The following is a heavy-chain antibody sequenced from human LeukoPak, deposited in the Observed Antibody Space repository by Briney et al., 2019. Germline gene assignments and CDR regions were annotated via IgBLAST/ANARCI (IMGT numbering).Heavy chain of an antibody. CDR1: GGSITTYY. V-gene: IGHV4-59*12. D-gene: IGHD3-10*01. CDR3: ARGFSYYYYMDV. Sequence: SETLSLTCTVSGGSITTYYWAWIRQTPGKGLEWIGYIHYTGSTNYNPSLKSRVTISVDRSKNQFSLKLSSVTAADTAVYYCARGFSYYYYMDVWGKGTTVTVSS. J-gene: IGHJ6*03. CDR2: IHYTGST.